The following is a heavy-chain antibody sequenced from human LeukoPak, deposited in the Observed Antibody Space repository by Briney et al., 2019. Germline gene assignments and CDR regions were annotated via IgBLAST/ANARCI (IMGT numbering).Heavy chain of an antibody. Sequence: GESLKVSCMGSGYSFTNYWIGWVRQMPGKGLEWMGIIYPGDSDTRYSPSFQGQVTISADKSISTAYLQWSSLKASDTAMYYCAVGRYCSSSSCPSTYYYYYMDVWGKGTTVTVSS. J-gene: IGHJ6*03. D-gene: IGHD2-2*01. CDR2: IYPGDSDT. V-gene: IGHV5-51*01. CDR3: AVGRYCSSSSCPSTYYYYYMDV. CDR1: GYSFTNYW.